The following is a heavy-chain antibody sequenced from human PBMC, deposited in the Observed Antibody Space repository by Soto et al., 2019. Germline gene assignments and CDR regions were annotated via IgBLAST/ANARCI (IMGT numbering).Heavy chain of an antibody. D-gene: IGHD3-3*01. CDR3: AGGDFWSGYLYYYYGMDV. CDR2: INPSGGST. V-gene: IGHV1-46*01. Sequence: ASVKVSCKASGYSFTGYSMHWVRQAPGQGLEWMGIINPSGGSTSYAQKFQGRVTMTRDTSTSTVYMELSSLRSEDTAVYYCAGGDFWSGYLYYYYGMDVWGQGTTVTVSS. J-gene: IGHJ6*02. CDR1: GYSFTGYS.